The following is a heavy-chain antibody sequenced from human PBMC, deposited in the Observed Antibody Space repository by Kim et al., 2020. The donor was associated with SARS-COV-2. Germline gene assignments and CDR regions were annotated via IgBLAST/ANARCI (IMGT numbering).Heavy chain of an antibody. J-gene: IGHJ5*02. CDR1: GFTFTSSA. Sequence: SVKVSCKASGFTFTSSAMQWVRQARGQRLEWIGWIVVGSGNTNYAQKFQERVTITRDMSTSTAYMELSSLRSEDTAVYYCAADPSYYDFWSGMGFDPWGQGTLVTVSS. D-gene: IGHD3-3*01. CDR3: AADPSYYDFWSGMGFDP. V-gene: IGHV1-58*02. CDR2: IVVGSGNT.